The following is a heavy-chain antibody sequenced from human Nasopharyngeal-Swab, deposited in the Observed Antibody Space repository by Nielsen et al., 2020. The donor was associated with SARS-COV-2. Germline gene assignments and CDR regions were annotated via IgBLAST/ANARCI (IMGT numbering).Heavy chain of an antibody. CDR2: ISYDGSNK. V-gene: IGHV3-30-3*01. CDR3: AREGGDSYGSGGAFDI. Sequence: GESLKISCGASDFTFSHYWMSWVRQAAGKGLEWVAVISYDGSNKYYADSVKGRFTISRDNSKNTLYLQMNRLRPEDTAVYYCAREGGDSYGSGGAFDIWGQGTMVTVSS. CDR1: DFTFSHYW. J-gene: IGHJ3*02. D-gene: IGHD5-18*01.